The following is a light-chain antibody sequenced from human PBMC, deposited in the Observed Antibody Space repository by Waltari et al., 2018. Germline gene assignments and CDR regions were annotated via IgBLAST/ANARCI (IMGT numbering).Light chain of an antibody. CDR2: CAS. V-gene: IGKV4-1*01. CDR1: QTLLYTSNNKNY. CDR3: QQYFSSPYT. J-gene: IGKJ2*01. Sequence: DIVMTQSPDSLAVSLGERATINCKSSQTLLYTSNNKNYLTWYQQKSGQPPKVLIFCASTRESEVAERFNGSGSGTDFTLTINSLQPEDVAVYFCQQYFSSPYTFGQGTKLEIK.